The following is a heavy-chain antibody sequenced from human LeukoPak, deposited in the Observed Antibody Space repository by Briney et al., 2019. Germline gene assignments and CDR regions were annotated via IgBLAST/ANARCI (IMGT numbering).Heavy chain of an antibody. V-gene: IGHV1-69*04. J-gene: IGHJ4*02. Sequence: SVKLSCKASGGTFSSYAISWVRQAPGQGLEWMGRIIPIVGITNYAQKFQGRVTITADKSTSTAYMELSSLRSEDTAVYYCARHSEYSSSSGEYWGQGTLVTVSS. CDR2: IIPIVGIT. CDR1: GGTFSSYA. CDR3: ARHSEYSSSSGEY. D-gene: IGHD6-6*01.